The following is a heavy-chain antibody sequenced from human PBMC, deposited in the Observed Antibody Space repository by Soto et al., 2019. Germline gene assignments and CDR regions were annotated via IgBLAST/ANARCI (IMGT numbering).Heavy chain of an antibody. Sequence: GGSLRLSCAASGFRFSHYAMHWVRQPPGKGLEWVALISYDGENQYFTDSVRGRFTISRDKSQSAVYLEMNDLIGDDTVFYYCVRHHSERSYALHLWGQGTLVTVSS. CDR2: ISYDGENQ. CDR3: VRHHSERSYALHL. J-gene: IGHJ5*02. D-gene: IGHD2-8*01. CDR1: GFRFSHYA. V-gene: IGHV3-30*04.